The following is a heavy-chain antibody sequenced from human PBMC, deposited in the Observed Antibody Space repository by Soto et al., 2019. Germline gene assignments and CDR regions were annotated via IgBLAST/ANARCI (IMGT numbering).Heavy chain of an antibody. CDR2: IYATGTT. V-gene: IGHV4-4*07. CDR1: GASISGFY. D-gene: IGHD1-1*01. J-gene: IGHJ5*02. CDR3: VRDGTKTLRDWFDP. Sequence: PSETLSLTCPVSGASISGFYWSWFRKSAGKGLEWIGRIYATGTTDYNPSLKSRVMMSVDTSKKQFSLKLRSVTAADTAVYYCVRDGTKTLRDWFDPWGQGISVTVSS.